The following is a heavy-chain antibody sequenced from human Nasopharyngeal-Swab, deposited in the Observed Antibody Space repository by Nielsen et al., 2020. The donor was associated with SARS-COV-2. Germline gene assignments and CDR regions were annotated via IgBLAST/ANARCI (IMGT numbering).Heavy chain of an antibody. V-gene: IGHV1-18*04. J-gene: IGHJ4*02. CDR1: GYTFTSYG. Sequence: ASVKVSCKASGYTFTSYGISCVRQAPGQGLEWMGWISAYNGNTNYAQKLQGRVTMTTDTSTSTAYMELRSLRSDDTAVYYCARDTLRFLEWPPPAEIDYWGQGTLVTVSS. CDR3: ARDTLRFLEWPPPAEIDY. D-gene: IGHD3-3*01. CDR2: ISAYNGNT.